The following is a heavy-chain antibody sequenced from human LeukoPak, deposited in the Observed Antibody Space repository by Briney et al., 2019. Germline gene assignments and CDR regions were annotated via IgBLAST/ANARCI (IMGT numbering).Heavy chain of an antibody. J-gene: IGHJ3*02. CDR1: GFIFTSYA. D-gene: IGHD6-13*01. V-gene: IGHV3-23*01. CDR2: IGGSGDRT. CDR3: ARERYSSSRSQIDAFDI. Sequence: GGSLRLSCAASGFIFTSYAMSWVRQAPGKGLEWVSSIGGSGDRTYYADSVKGRFTISRDNSKNTLYLQMNSLRAEDTAVYYCARERYSSSRSQIDAFDIWGQGTMVTVSS.